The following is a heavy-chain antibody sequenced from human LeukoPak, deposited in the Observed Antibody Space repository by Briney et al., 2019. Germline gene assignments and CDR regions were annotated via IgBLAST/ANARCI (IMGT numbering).Heavy chain of an antibody. CDR3: ATGGRWLQSDY. Sequence: ASVRVSCKVSGYTLTELSMHWVRQAPGKGLEWMGGFDPEDGETIYAQKFQGRVTMTEGTSTDTAYMELSSLRSEDTAVYYCATGGRWLQSDYWGQGTLVTVSS. J-gene: IGHJ4*02. D-gene: IGHD5-24*01. CDR2: FDPEDGET. V-gene: IGHV1-24*01. CDR1: GYTLTELS.